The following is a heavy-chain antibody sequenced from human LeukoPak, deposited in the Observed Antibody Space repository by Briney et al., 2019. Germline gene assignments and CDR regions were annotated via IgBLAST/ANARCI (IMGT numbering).Heavy chain of an antibody. CDR2: ISSSSSTI. V-gene: IGHV3-48*02. CDR3: ARDRYSSCWYAFDY. D-gene: IGHD6-13*01. CDR1: GFTFSSYS. J-gene: IGHJ4*02. Sequence: GGSLSLSCAASGFTFSSYSMNWVRQAPGKGLEWVSYISSSSSTIYYADSVKGRFTISRDNAKNSLYLQMNSLRDEDTAVYYCARDRYSSCWYAFDYWGQGTLVTVSS.